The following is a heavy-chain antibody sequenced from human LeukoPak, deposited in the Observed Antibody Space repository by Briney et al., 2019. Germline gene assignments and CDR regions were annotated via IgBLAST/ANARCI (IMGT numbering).Heavy chain of an antibody. J-gene: IGHJ6*02. CDR1: GFTFNNAW. Sequence: GSLRLSCAASGFTFNNAWMGWVRQPPGKGLEWIGEINHSGSTNYNPSLKSRVTISVDTSKNQFSLKLSSVTAADTAVYYCARVITMVRVFYYGMDVWGQGTTVTVSS. V-gene: IGHV4-34*01. CDR2: INHSGST. CDR3: ARVITMVRVFYYGMDV. D-gene: IGHD3-10*01.